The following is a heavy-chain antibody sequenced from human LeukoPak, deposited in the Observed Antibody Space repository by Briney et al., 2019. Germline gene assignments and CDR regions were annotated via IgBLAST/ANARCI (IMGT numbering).Heavy chain of an antibody. CDR1: GLTFDDYG. D-gene: IGHD3-10*01. Sequence: AGGSLRLSCVASGLTFDDYGMTWVRQAPGRGLEWVSGITSNGANTGSADAVKGRFTISRHNAKNPLDLQMNSLRAEDTALYYCVRAITMFQHWGQGTLVTVSS. V-gene: IGHV3-20*04. J-gene: IGHJ1*01. CDR3: VRAITMFQH. CDR2: ITSNGANT.